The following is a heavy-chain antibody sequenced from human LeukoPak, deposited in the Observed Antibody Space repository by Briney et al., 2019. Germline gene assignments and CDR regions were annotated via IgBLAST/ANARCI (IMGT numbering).Heavy chain of an antibody. J-gene: IGHJ4*02. Sequence: GGSLRLSCAASGFTFSSYSMNWVRQAPGKGLEWVSSISSSSSYIYYADSVKGRFTISRDNAKNSLYLQMNSLRAEDTAVYYCATSVDTALVGYFGYCGQGTLVTVAS. CDR3: ATSVDTALVGYFGY. V-gene: IGHV3-21*01. CDR2: ISSSSSYI. D-gene: IGHD5-18*01. CDR1: GFTFSSYS.